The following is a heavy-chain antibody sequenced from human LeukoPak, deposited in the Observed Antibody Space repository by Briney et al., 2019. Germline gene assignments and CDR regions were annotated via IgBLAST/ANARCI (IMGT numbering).Heavy chain of an antibody. CDR3: AIRFSSWSTRDFFQH. Sequence: GGSLRLSCAAPGFTFNTYAMTWVRQAPGKGLDLVSAISGSGGSTYYADSVKGRFTMSRDNSRKTLYLQMDSLRAEDTAVYHCAIRFSSWSTRDFFQHWGQGTLVIVSS. V-gene: IGHV3-23*01. D-gene: IGHD6-19*01. CDR1: GFTFNTYA. J-gene: IGHJ1*01. CDR2: ISGSGGST.